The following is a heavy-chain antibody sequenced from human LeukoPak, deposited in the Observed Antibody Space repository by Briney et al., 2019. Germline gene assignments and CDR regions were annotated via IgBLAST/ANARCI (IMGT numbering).Heavy chain of an antibody. V-gene: IGHV4-61*02. Sequence: SETLSLTCTASGGSISSGSYYWSWIRQPAGKGLEWIGRIYTSGSTNYNPSLKSRVTISVDTSKNQFSLKLSSVTAADTAVYHCARDRSSSSYYYYGMDVWGQGTTVTVSS. CDR2: IYTSGST. CDR1: GGSISSGSYY. CDR3: ARDRSSSSYYYYGMDV. J-gene: IGHJ6*02. D-gene: IGHD6-6*01.